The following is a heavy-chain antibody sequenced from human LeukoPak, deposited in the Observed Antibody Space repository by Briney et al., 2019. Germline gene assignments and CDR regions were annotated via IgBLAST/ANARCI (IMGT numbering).Heavy chain of an antibody. D-gene: IGHD6-19*01. CDR1: GFTSSTYA. V-gene: IGHV3-23*01. J-gene: IGHJ4*02. Sequence: GSLRLSCAASGFTSSTYAMSWVRQAPGKGLEWVSGISGSGGSTYYADSVKGRFTISRDNSKNTLYLQMNSLRAEDTAVYYCAKDKYSSGWHYDYWGQGTLVTVSS. CDR2: ISGSGGST. CDR3: AKDKYSSGWHYDY.